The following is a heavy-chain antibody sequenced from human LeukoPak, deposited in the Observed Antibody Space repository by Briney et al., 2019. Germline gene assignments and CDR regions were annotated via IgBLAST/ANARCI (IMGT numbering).Heavy chain of an antibody. J-gene: IGHJ5*02. CDR3: ARTNYGDYRDWFDP. CDR2: IDWDDDK. Sequence: ESGPTLVNPTQTLTLTCTFSGFSLSTSGMRVSWIRQPPGKVLEWLARIDWDDDKFYSTSLKTRLTISKDTSKNQVVLTMTNMDPVDTATYYCARTNYGDYRDWFDPWGQGTLVTVSS. D-gene: IGHD4-17*01. CDR1: GFSLSTSGMR. V-gene: IGHV2-70*04.